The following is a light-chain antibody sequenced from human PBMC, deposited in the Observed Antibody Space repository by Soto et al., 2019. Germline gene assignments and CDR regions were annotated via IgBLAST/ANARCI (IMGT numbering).Light chain of an antibody. V-gene: IGLV2-14*01. CDR2: EVS. CDR1: SSDVGSYNY. CDR3: SSYTSSSTYV. J-gene: IGLJ1*01. Sequence: QSVLTQPASVSGSPGQSITISGTGTSSDVGSYNYVSWYQQHPGKAPKLMIYEVSNRPSGVSNRFSGSKSGNTASLTISGLQAEDEADYYCSSYTSSSTYVFGTGTKVTVL.